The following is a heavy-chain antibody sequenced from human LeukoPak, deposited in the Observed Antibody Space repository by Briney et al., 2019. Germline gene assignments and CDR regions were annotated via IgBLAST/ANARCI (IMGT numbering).Heavy chain of an antibody. D-gene: IGHD3-9*01. V-gene: IGHV1-69*13. CDR1: GGTFSSYA. J-gene: IGHJ4*02. CDR3: AVGIYDILTGSYYFDY. CDR2: IIPIFGTA. Sequence: SVKVSCKASGGTFSSYAISWVRQAPGQGLEWMGGIIPIFGTANYAQKFQGRVTITADESTSTAYMELSSLRSEDTAVYYCAVGIYDILTGSYYFDYWGQGTLVTVSS.